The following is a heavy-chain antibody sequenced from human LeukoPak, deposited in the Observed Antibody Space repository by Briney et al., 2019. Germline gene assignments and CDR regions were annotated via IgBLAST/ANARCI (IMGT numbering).Heavy chain of an antibody. J-gene: IGHJ5*02. D-gene: IGHD3-3*01. V-gene: IGHV4-59*01. CDR3: ARSTSFWSGYYVWFDP. Sequence: PSETLSLTCTVSGGSISSYYWSWIRQPPGKGLEWIAYISDIGSINYNPSLKSRVTISVDTSKNQFSLKLSSVTAADTAVYYCARSTSFWSGYYVWFDPRGQGTLVTVSS. CDR2: ISDIGSI. CDR1: GGSISSYY.